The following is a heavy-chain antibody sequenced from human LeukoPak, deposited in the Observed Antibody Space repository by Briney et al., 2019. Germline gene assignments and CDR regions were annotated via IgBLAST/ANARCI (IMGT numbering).Heavy chain of an antibody. Sequence: SQTLSLTCTVSGGSISSGSYYWSWIRQPAGKGLEWIGRIYTSGSTNYNPSLKSRVTMSVDTSKNQFSLKLSSVTAADTAVYYCARDTYGGNSGDDAFGIWGQGTMVTVSS. D-gene: IGHD4-23*01. V-gene: IGHV4-61*02. CDR2: IYTSGST. CDR3: ARDTYGGNSGDDAFGI. CDR1: GGSISSGSYY. J-gene: IGHJ3*02.